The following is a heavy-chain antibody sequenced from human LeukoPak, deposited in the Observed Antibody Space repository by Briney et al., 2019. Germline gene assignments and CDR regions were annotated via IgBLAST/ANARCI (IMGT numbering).Heavy chain of an antibody. CDR3: AKCFPEVVPAAIPKYYYYGMDV. CDR2: ISGSGGST. D-gene: IGHD2-2*02. J-gene: IGHJ6*02. Sequence: GGSLRLSCAASGFTFSSYAMSWVRQAPGKGLEWVSAISGSGGSTYYADSVKGRFTISRDNSKNTLYLQINSLRAEDTAVYYCAKCFPEVVPAAIPKYYYYGMDVWGQGTTVTVSS. CDR1: GFTFSSYA. V-gene: IGHV3-23*01.